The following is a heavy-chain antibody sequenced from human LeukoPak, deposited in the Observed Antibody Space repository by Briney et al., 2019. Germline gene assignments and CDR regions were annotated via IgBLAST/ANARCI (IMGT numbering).Heavy chain of an antibody. CDR2: VYPGDSDT. CDR1: GYSFSDYW. CDR3: AKYDSSGYIDY. J-gene: IGHJ4*02. D-gene: IGHD6-19*01. V-gene: IGHV5-51*01. Sequence: GESLKISCKGSGYSFSDYWIAWVRQVPGKGLEWMGIVYPGDSDTTYSPSLQGQVTFSADKSIKTAYLQWTVLRASDTAMYYCAKYDSSGYIDYWGQGTLVTVSS.